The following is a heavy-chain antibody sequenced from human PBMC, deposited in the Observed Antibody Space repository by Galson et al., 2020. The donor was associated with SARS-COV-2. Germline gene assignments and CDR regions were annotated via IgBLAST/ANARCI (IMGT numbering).Heavy chain of an antibody. Sequence: SETLSLTCTVSGGSISSYYWGWIRQPPGKGLEWIGYIYYSGSTNYNPSLKSRVTISVDTSKNQFSLKLSSVTAADSAVYYCARSVGGGDYYYYYMDVWGKGTTVTVSS. CDR1: GGSISSYY. J-gene: IGHJ6*03. D-gene: IGHD2-21*01. CDR3: ARSVGGGDYYYYYMDV. CDR2: IYYSGST. V-gene: IGHV4-59*01.